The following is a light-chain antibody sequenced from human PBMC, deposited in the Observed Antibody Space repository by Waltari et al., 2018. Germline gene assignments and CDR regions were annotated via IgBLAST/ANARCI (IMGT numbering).Light chain of an antibody. Sequence: QSALTQPASVSGSPGQSITISCTGTSRHVGGYNYVPWYQQHPGKAPKLMIYDVTKWPSGVSNRFSGSKSGNTASLTISGLQAEDEADYYCSSYTSSSTWVFGGGTKLTVL. CDR3: SSYTSSSTWV. V-gene: IGLV2-14*01. J-gene: IGLJ3*02. CDR2: DVT. CDR1: SRHVGGYNY.